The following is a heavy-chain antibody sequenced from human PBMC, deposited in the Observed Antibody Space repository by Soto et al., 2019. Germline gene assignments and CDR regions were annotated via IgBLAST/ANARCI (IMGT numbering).Heavy chain of an antibody. V-gene: IGHV4-4*07. Sequence: SETLSLTCTVSGGSISSYYWHWIRQPAGKGLEWIGRMYTSGSTKYNPSLKSRVTMSVDTSKNQFSLKLSSVTAADTAVYYCARDDKGVSAAMLYWGQGTLVTVSS. CDR3: ARDDKGVSAAMLY. J-gene: IGHJ4*02. CDR1: GGSISSYY. D-gene: IGHD2-2*01. CDR2: MYTSGST.